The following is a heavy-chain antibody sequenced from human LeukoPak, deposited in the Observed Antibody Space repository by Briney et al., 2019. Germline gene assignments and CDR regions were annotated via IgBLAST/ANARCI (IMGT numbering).Heavy chain of an antibody. CDR3: AASDGHIKVRYYYYMDV. D-gene: IGHD3-10*01. CDR2: INPNTGGT. J-gene: IGHJ6*03. V-gene: IGHV1-2*02. Sequence: ASVKVSCKASGYTFTGYYFHWVRQAPGQGLEWMGWINPNTGGTNYAQRFQGRVTLTWDTSISTAYMELSRLTSDDTAVYYCAASDGHIKVRYYYYMDVWGKGTSVTVSS. CDR1: GYTFTGYY.